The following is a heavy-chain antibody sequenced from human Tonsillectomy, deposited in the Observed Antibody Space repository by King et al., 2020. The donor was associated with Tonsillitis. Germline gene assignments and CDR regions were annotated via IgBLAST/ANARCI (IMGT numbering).Heavy chain of an antibody. D-gene: IGHD3-22*01. J-gene: IGHJ4*02. CDR1: GDSISSSSYY. Sequence: QLQESGPRLVKPSETLSLTCSVSGDSISSSSYYWGWIRQPPGKGLEWIGNIYYSGSTYYNPSLKSRVTISVDTSKNRFSLNLSSVTAADTAVYYCTRHSTRWSSDNSGPYWGQGTLVTVSS. CDR2: IYYSGST. V-gene: IGHV4-39*01. CDR3: TRHSTRWSSDNSGPY.